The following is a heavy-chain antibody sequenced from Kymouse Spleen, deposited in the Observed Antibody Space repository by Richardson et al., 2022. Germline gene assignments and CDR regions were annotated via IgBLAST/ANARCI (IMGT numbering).Heavy chain of an antibody. V-gene: IGHV4-34*01. Sequence: QVQLQQWGAGLLKPSETLSLTCAVYGGSFSGYYWSWIRQPPGKGLEWIGEINHSGSTNYNPSLKSRVTISVDTSKNQFSLKLSSVTAADTAVYYCARGEHIVVVPAARRYYYYGMDVWGQGTTVTVSS. CDR1: GGSFSGYY. CDR2: INHSGST. CDR3: ARGEHIVVVPAARRYYYYGMDV. D-gene: IGHD2-2*02. J-gene: IGHJ6*02.